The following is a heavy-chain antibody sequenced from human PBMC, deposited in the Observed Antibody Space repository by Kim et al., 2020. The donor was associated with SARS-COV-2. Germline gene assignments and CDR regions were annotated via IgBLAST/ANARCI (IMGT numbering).Heavy chain of an antibody. Sequence: GGSLRLSCAASGLTFSSHGMHSVRQAPGKGLEMVAVISYDGSNKYYADSVKGRFTISRDNSKNTLYLQMNSLRAEDTAVYYCAKDMRTAMVFDYWGQGTLVAVSS. D-gene: IGHD5-18*01. J-gene: IGHJ4*02. V-gene: IGHV3-30*18. CDR1: GLTFSSHG. CDR2: ISYDGSNK. CDR3: AKDMRTAMVFDY.